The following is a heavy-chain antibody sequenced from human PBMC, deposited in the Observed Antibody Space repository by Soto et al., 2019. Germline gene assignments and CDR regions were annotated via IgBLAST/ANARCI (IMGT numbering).Heavy chain of an antibody. CDR3: ARWVEVSLDYFDS. D-gene: IGHD1-1*01. CDR1: GAYMINSYYY. Sequence: PSETLSLTCPVSGAYMINSYYYWSWVRQTPGKGLEWIGHVFHNGRTYYNPSLKGRVGILVDTSRNHFSLNLNSMTVADAAVYYCARWVEVSLDYFDSWGQGIPVTVSS. V-gene: IGHV4-30-4*01. J-gene: IGHJ4*02. CDR2: VFHNGRT.